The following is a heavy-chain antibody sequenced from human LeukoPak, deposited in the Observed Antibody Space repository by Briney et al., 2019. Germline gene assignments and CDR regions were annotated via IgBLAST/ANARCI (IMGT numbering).Heavy chain of an antibody. CDR2: INTNTGNP. D-gene: IGHD3-3*01. CDR1: GYTFTSYA. Sequence: ASVKVSCKASGYTFTSYAMNWVRQAPGQGLEWMGWINTNTGNPTYAQGFTGRFVFSLDTSVSTAYLQISSLKAEDTAVYYCARDGTDFWSDAGMDVWGQGTTVTVSS. CDR3: ARDGTDFWSDAGMDV. V-gene: IGHV7-4-1*02. J-gene: IGHJ6*02.